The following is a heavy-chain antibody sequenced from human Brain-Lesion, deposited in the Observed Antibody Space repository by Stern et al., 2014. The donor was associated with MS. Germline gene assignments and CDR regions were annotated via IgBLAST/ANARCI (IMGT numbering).Heavy chain of an antibody. J-gene: IGHJ5*02. Sequence: QVQLVESGPGLVKPSETLSLTCTVAGGSVSSTSYALAWIRQPPGKGLEWIGTIYYSGNTYYSSSLKSRLTLSLETCQNQFPLRLRFVTAADTAVYYCAGEEDIRYCSGGSCTGNWFDPWGQGTLVTVSS. CDR1: GGSVSSTSYA. D-gene: IGHD2-15*01. CDR2: IYYSGNT. CDR3: AGEEDIRYCSGGSCTGNWFDP. V-gene: IGHV4-39*01.